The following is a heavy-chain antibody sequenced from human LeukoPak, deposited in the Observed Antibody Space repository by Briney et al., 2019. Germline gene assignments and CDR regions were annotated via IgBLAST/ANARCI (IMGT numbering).Heavy chain of an antibody. CDR1: GFTFSSYA. V-gene: IGHV3-23*01. CDR3: VRATWDY. CDR2: ISGSGDST. J-gene: IGHJ4*02. Sequence: GGSLRLSCAASGFTFSSYAMTWVRQAPGKGLEWVSFISGSGDSTYYADSVKGRFTISRDNSKNTLFLQMNSLRPEDTAVYYCVRATWDYWGQGTLVTVSS.